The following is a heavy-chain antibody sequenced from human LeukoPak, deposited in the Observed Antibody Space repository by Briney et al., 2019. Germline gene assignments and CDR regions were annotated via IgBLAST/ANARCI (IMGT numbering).Heavy chain of an antibody. J-gene: IGHJ4*02. D-gene: IGHD3-3*01. CDR1: GGTFSSYA. V-gene: IGHV1-69*05. CDR2: IIPIFGTA. Sequence: SVKVSCKASGGTFSSYAISWVQQAPGQGLEWMGRIIPIFGTANYAQKFQGRVTITTDESTSTAYMELSSLRSEDTAVYYCARSLVFGVVINYFDYWGQGTLVTVSS. CDR3: ARSLVFGVVINYFDY.